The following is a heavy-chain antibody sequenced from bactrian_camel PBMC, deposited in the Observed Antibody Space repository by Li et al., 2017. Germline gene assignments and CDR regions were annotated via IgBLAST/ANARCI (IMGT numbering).Heavy chain of an antibody. D-gene: IGHD5*01. CDR1: GYTLSSYC. CDR2: IDSLGST. J-gene: IGHJ4*01. Sequence: HVQLVESGGGSVQAGGSLRLSCAASGYTLSSYCMAWFRQAPGKEREGVAAIDSLGSTSYADSVRGRFTISKDNAKSTVYLQLNNLKTEDTAMYYCGRGFQSLSTTREDVSRGQGTQVTVS. V-gene: IGHV3S26*01.